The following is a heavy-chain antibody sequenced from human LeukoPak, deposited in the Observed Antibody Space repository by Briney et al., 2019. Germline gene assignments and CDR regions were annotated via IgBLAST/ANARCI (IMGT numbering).Heavy chain of an antibody. CDR2: ISSSSSYI. D-gene: IGHD3-10*01. J-gene: IGHJ3*02. V-gene: IGHV3-21*01. CDR3: ARAGGSGSYYLSDAFDI. CDR1: GFTFSIYS. Sequence: PGGSLRLSCAASGFTFSIYSMNWVRQAPGKGLEWVSSISSSSSYIYYADSVKGRFTISRDNAKNSLYLQMNSLRAEDTAVYYCARAGGSGSYYLSDAFDIWGQGTMVTVSS.